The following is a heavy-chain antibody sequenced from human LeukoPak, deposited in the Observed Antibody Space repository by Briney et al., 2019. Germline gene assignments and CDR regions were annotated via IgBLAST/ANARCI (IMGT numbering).Heavy chain of an antibody. CDR3: AKEYYYDSSGPFDY. Sequence: GGSLRLSCAASGFTFSSYGMPWVRQAPGKGLEWVAVISYDGSNKYYADSVKGRFTISRDNSKNTLYLQMNSLRAEDTAVYYCAKEYYYDSSGPFDYWGQGTLVTVSS. D-gene: IGHD3-22*01. V-gene: IGHV3-30*18. CDR2: ISYDGSNK. J-gene: IGHJ4*02. CDR1: GFTFSSYG.